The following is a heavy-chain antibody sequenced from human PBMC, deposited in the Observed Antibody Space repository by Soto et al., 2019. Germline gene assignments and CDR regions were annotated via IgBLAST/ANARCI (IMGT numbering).Heavy chain of an antibody. Sequence: SESLSLTCTVFGASISYGGFAWGWIRQSPAKSLEFIGYIIHFDSTNFHPSFKSRFSMSLYRSGIFFSLSMTSVAAADRAVLYCVRAGGSAAFDHWGRVLQVTVSS. CDR1: GASISYGGFA. J-gene: IGHJ4*02. V-gene: IGHV4-30-2*06. D-gene: IGHD2-8*02. CDR3: VRAGGSAAFDH. CDR2: IIHFDST.